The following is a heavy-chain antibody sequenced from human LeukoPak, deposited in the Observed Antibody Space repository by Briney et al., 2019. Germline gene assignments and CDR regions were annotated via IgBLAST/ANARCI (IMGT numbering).Heavy chain of an antibody. D-gene: IGHD1-7*01. CDR1: GGTFSSYA. CDR2: IIPIFGTA. V-gene: IGHV1-69*13. Sequence: SVKVSCKASGGTFSSYAISWVRQAPGQGLEWMGGIIPIFGTANYAQKFQGRATITADESTSTAYMELSSLRSEDTAVYYCAREVGGTGTTPEDPDYYYYMDVWGKGTTVTVSS. CDR3: AREVGGTGTTPEDPDYYYYMDV. J-gene: IGHJ6*03.